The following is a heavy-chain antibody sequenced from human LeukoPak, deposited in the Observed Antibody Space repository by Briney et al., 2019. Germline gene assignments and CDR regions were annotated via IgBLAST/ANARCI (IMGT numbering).Heavy chain of an antibody. D-gene: IGHD3-22*01. CDR3: ARRGLTYYYDSSGYSGSMGAFDI. CDR2: IYYSGST. V-gene: IGHV4-39*01. CDR1: GGSISSSSYY. J-gene: IGHJ3*02. Sequence: SETLSLTCTVSGGSISSSSYYWGWIRQPPGKGLEWIGSIYYSGSTYYNPSLKSRVTISVDTSKNQFSLKLSSVTAADTAVYYCARRGLTYYYDSSGYSGSMGAFDIWGQGTMVTVSS.